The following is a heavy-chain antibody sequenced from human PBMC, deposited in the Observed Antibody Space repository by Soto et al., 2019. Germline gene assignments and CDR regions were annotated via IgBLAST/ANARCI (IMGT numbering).Heavy chain of an antibody. Sequence: SVVGVPQTPGQEREWMVWINPNSGGTNYAQKFQGWVTMTRDTSISTAYMELSRLRSDDTAVYYCARDPGITATTAFDYWGQGTLLTVSS. CDR3: ARDPGITATTAFDY. CDR1: S. V-gene: IGHV1-2*04. D-gene: IGHD1-7*01. J-gene: IGHJ4*02. CDR2: INPNSGGT.